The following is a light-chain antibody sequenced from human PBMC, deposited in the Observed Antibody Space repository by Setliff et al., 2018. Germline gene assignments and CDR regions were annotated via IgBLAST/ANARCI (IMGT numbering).Light chain of an antibody. CDR2: AVS. Sequence: QSALTQPASVSGSPGQSITISCSGTSSDVGSYDLVSWYQQHPGKAPKLIIYAVSDRPSGVSNRFSGSKSGNTASLTISGLQTEDEADYYCNAYTSGSTYVFGTGTKV. J-gene: IGLJ1*01. CDR3: NAYTSGSTYV. V-gene: IGLV2-14*03. CDR1: SSDVGSYDL.